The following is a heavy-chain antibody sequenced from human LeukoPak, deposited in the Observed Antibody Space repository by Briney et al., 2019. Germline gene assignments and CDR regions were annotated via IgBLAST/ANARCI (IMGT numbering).Heavy chain of an antibody. J-gene: IGHJ6*02. V-gene: IGHV4-4*07. Sequence: SETLSLTCTASGVSMSTFYWNWIRQPAGKGLEWIGRVDSTGSTTYSPSLKSRVSMSLDTSKNQFSLKLTSVTAADTAVYYCARDRSWYYGMDVWGQGTTVTVSS. CDR2: VDSTGST. CDR3: ARDRSWYYGMDV. CDR1: GVSMSTFY.